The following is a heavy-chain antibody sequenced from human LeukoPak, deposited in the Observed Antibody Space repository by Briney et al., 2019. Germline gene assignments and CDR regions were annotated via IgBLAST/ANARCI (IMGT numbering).Heavy chain of an antibody. J-gene: IGHJ5*02. D-gene: IGHD5-18*01. V-gene: IGHV4-34*01. CDR1: GGTFGGYY. CDR3: ARVKVRWLHTS. Sequence: SETLSLTCAVYGGTFGGYYWSWIRQPPGKGLEWIGEINHSGSTNYNPSLKSRVTISVDTSKNQFSLKLSSVTSADTAVYYCARVKVRWLHTSWGQGTLVTVSS. CDR2: INHSGST.